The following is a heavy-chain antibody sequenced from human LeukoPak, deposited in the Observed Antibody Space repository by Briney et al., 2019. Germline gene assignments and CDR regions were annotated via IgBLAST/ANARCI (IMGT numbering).Heavy chain of an antibody. Sequence: SETLSLTCTVSGGSISSSSYYWGWIRQPPGKGLEWIGYIYHSESTYYNPSLKSRVTISVDRSKNQFSLKLSSVTAADMAVYYCARAEQWLVHGYWGQGTLVTVSS. D-gene: IGHD6-19*01. V-gene: IGHV4-39*07. CDR3: ARAEQWLVHGY. CDR1: GGSISSSSYY. CDR2: IYHSEST. J-gene: IGHJ4*02.